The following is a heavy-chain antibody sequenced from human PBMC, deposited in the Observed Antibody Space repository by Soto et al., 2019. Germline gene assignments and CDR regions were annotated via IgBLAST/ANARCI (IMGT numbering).Heavy chain of an antibody. CDR2: INNDGSST. CDR1: GFTFSNYW. V-gene: IGHV3-74*01. Sequence: EVQLVESGGGLVQPGGSLRLSCAASGFTFSNYWMHWVRQAPGKGLVWVSRINNDGSSTSHADSVKGRFTISRDNAKNTVYLHMSSLRAEDTAMYYCTRATAVSFDYWGQGTLVTVSS. J-gene: IGHJ4*02. CDR3: TRATAVSFDY. D-gene: IGHD2-2*01.